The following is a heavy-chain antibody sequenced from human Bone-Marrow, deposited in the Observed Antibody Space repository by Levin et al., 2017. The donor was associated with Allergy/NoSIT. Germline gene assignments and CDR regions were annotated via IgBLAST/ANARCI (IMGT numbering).Heavy chain of an antibody. CDR3: AKAQPIAAAGMVPVDY. V-gene: IGHV3-23*01. Sequence: TGGSLRLSCAASGFTFSSYAMTWVRQAPGKGLEWVSAISGSGGSTYYADSVKGRFTISRDNSKNTVYLQMNSLRAEDTAVYYCAKAQPIAAAGMVPVDYWGEGTLVTVS. D-gene: IGHD6-13*01. J-gene: IGHJ4*02. CDR1: GFTFSSYA. CDR2: ISGSGGST.